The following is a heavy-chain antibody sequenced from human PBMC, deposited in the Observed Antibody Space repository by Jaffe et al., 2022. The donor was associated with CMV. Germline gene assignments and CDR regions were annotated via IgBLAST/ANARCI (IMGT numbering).Heavy chain of an antibody. CDR1: GFTFDDYA. V-gene: IGHV3-9*01. D-gene: IGHD1-7*01. J-gene: IGHJ6*02. Sequence: EVQLVESGGGLVQPGRSLRLSCAASGFTFDDYAMHWVRQAPGKGLEWVSGISWNSGSIGYADSVKGRFTISRDNAKNSLYLQMNSLRAEDTALYYCAKGFRLLELYYYYGMDVWGQGTTVTVSS. CDR3: AKGFRLLELYYYYGMDV. CDR2: ISWNSGSI.